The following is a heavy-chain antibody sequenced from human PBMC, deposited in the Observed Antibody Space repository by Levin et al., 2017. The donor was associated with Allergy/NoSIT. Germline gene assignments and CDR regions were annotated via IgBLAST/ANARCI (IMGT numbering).Heavy chain of an antibody. CDR1: GVSFNRGGDY. CDR3: AREGTSYMWDDAFDI. D-gene: IGHD1-26*01. V-gene: IGHV4-31*03. CDR2: IYYNGNT. J-gene: IGHJ3*02. Sequence: SETLSLTCNVSGVSFNRGGDYWNWIRQDPGTGLEWIGYIYYNGNTKYNPSLKSRVTISLDTSKNQFSLKLSSVTAADTAVYYCAREGTSYMWDDAFDIWGQGRMVTVSS.